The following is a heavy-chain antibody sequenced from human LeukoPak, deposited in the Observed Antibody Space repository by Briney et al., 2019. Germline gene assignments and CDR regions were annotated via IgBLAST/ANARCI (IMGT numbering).Heavy chain of an antibody. CDR2: ISYSGST. CDR1: GGAISRYY. CDR3: ARLDYYHFDY. V-gene: IGHV4-59*01. J-gene: IGHJ4*01. Sequence: SETLSLTCTVSGGAISRYYWSWIRQPPGKGLEWIGYISYSGSTKYNPSLLSRVTISVDTSKNQFSLKLSSATAADTAVYYCARLDYYHFDYWGQGTVATVPS. D-gene: IGHD3-22*01.